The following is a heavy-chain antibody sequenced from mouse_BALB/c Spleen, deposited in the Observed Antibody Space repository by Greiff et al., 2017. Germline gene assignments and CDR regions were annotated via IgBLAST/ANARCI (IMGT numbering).Heavy chain of an antibody. CDR3: ARASYGSSFYFDY. Sequence: QVQLKESGAELARPGASVKMSCKASGYTFTSYTMHWVKQRPGQGLEWIGYINPSSGYTNYNQKFKDKATLTADKSSSTAYMQLSSLTSEDSAVYYCARASYGSSFYFDYWGQGTTLTVSS. J-gene: IGHJ2*01. D-gene: IGHD1-1*01. CDR2: INPSSGYT. V-gene: IGHV1-4*01. CDR1: GYTFTSYT.